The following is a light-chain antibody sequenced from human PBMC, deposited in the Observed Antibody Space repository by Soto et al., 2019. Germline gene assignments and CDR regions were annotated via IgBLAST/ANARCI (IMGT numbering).Light chain of an antibody. CDR1: QSVSSSY. V-gene: IGKV3-20*01. J-gene: IGKJ5*01. Sequence: EIVLTQSPCTLSLSPGERATLSCRASQSVSSSYLAWYQQKPGQPPRLLIYGASSRATGIPDRFSGSGSGTDFTLTISSLEPEDFAVYFCQHYGTSPFTFGQGTRLEIK. CDR2: GAS. CDR3: QHYGTSPFT.